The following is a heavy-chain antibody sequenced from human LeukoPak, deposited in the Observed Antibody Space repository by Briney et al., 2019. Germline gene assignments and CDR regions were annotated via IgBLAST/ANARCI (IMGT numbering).Heavy chain of an antibody. CDR3: ARHHRYGEMATIPLDY. J-gene: IGHJ4*02. CDR2: IYYSGST. D-gene: IGHD5-24*01. Sequence: PSETLSLTCTVPGGSISSSSYYWGWIRQPPGKGLEWIGSIYYSGSTYYNPSLKSRVTISVDTSKNQFSLKLSSVTAADTAVYYCARHHRYGEMATIPLDYWGQGTLVTVSS. V-gene: IGHV4-39*01. CDR1: GGSISSSSYY.